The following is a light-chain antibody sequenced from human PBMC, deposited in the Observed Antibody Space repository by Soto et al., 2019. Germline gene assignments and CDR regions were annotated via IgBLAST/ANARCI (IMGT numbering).Light chain of an antibody. V-gene: IGKV1-5*03. CDR2: KAS. J-gene: IGKJ1*01. Sequence: DIQMTQSPPTLPANVGDRVTITCRASQSISTWLAWYQQKAGKAPRLLLYKASTLENGVPSRFGGSGSGTEFSRTISSLQPDDFETYYCQQYNRGFGQGTKVEVK. CDR3: QQYNRG. CDR1: QSISTW.